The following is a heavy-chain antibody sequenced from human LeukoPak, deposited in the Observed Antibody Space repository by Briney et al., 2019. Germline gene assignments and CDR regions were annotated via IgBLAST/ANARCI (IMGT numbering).Heavy chain of an antibody. CDR3: ARDGGNEDFDY. CDR2: IIPIFGTA. D-gene: IGHD3-16*01. J-gene: IGHJ4*02. Sequence: ASVKVSCKASGGTFISYAISWVRQAPGQGLEWMGGIIPIFGTANYAQKFQGRVTITADESTSTAYMELSSLRSEDTAVYYCARDGGNEDFDYWGQGTLVTVSS. V-gene: IGHV1-69*13. CDR1: GGTFISYA.